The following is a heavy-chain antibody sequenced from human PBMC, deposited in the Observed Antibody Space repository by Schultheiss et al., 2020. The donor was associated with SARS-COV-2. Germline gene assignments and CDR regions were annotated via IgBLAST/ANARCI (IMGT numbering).Heavy chain of an antibody. CDR2: IYYSGST. CDR3: ASAGDYGDYVWISY. V-gene: IGHV4-59*01. J-gene: IGHJ4*02. D-gene: IGHD4-17*01. CDR1: GGSISSYY. Sequence: SETLSLTCTVSGGSISSYYWSWIRQPPGKGLEWIGYIYYSGSTNYNPSLKSRVTISVDTSKNQFSLKLSSVTAADTAVYYCASAGDYGDYVWISYWGQGTLVTVSS.